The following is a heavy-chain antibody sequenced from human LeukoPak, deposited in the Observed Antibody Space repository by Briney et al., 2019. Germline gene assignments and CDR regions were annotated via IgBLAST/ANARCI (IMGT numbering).Heavy chain of an antibody. CDR1: GYSFSNYW. CDR3: ARQYYDVLTGFYIHFDY. CDR2: IWPGDSDT. J-gene: IGHJ4*02. Sequence: GESLKISCKGSGYSFSNYWIGWVRQMPGKGLEWMGIIWPGDSDTKYSPSFQGQVTISVDKSISTTYLQWTSLKASDTAIYYCARQYYDVLTGFYIHFDYWGQGTLVTVSS. D-gene: IGHD3-9*01. V-gene: IGHV5-51*01.